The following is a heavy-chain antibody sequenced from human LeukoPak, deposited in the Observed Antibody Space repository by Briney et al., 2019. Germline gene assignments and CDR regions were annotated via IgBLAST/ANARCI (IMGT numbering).Heavy chain of an antibody. CDR1: GFTFSSYA. D-gene: IGHD3-22*01. Sequence: GGSLRLSCEASGFTFSSYAMSWVRQAPRKGLEWVSGFSGSGGSTYYADSVKGRFTISRDNSRNTLYLQMNSLRAEDTAVYYCANPRDRGYYFYFDYWGQGALVTVSS. CDR3: ANPRDRGYYFYFDY. J-gene: IGHJ4*02. CDR2: FSGSGGST. V-gene: IGHV3-23*01.